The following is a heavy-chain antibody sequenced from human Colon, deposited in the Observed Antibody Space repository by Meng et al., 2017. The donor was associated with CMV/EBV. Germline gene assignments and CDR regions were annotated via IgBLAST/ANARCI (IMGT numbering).Heavy chain of an antibody. J-gene: IGHJ4*02. CDR1: RFGFSNFA. CDR3: DGSDY. V-gene: IGHV3-23*01. Sequence: GALRLYCAEFRFGFSNFAMSWARQAPGKGLEWVSNINGSGGRKHYADSVKGRFTISRDNSKNALFLQMNNLRVEDTAVYYCDGSDYWGQGTLVTVSS. CDR2: INGSGGRK.